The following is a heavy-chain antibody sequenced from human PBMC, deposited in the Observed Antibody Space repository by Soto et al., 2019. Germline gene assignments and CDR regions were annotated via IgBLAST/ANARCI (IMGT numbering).Heavy chain of an antibody. CDR1: GGIFGSHG. CDR2: FIPIFRTL. Sequence: QVQLIQSEAEVKKPGSSVRVSCTASGGIFGSHGFSWVRQAPGQRLEWVGGFIPIFRTLTYTEKFQARESFAADESTNTVYMDLSSLTSEDTAVYYCVRDRRIYYSDPLDEFVASDYEVWGQGTMVSVS. D-gene: IGHD3-22*01. V-gene: IGHV1-69*01. CDR3: VRDRRIYYSDPLDEFVASDYEV. J-gene: IGHJ3*01.